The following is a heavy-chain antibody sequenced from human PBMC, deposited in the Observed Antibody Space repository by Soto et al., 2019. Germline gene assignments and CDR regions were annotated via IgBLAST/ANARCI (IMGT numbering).Heavy chain of an antibody. J-gene: IGHJ3*02. Sequence: QVPLVQSGAEVKKPGASVKVSCKASGYTFTSYGIIWVRQAPGQGLEWMGWISAYNGNTNYAQKLQGRVTMTTDTSTSTAYMELRSLRSDDTAVYYCARDKGPYGDYLKTSDAFDIWGQGTMVTVSS. CDR2: ISAYNGNT. CDR3: ARDKGPYGDYLKTSDAFDI. D-gene: IGHD4-17*01. CDR1: GYTFTSYG. V-gene: IGHV1-18*01.